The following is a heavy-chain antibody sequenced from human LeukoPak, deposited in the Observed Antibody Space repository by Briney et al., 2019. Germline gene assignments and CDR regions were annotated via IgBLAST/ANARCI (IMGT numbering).Heavy chain of an antibody. D-gene: IGHD6-19*01. CDR1: GGSISSSSYY. J-gene: IGHJ6*02. V-gene: IGHV4-39*01. CDR3: ARLGSNGWPYYSGLDV. CDR2: IYYSGST. Sequence: PSETLSLTCTVSGGSISSSSYYWGWIRQPPGKGLEWIGSIYYSGSTYYNPSLASRNTISVDTSRNQFSLKLNSLTAADTAVYFCARLGSNGWPYYSGLDVWGQGTTVTVSS.